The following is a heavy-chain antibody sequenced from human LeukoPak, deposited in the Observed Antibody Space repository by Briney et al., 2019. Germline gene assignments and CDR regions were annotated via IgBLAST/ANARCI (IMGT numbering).Heavy chain of an antibody. Sequence: PSETLSLTCTVSGGSISSSSYYWGWIRQPPGKGLEWIGSIYYSGSTYYNPSLKSRVTISVDTSKNQFSLKLSSVTAADTAVYYCARQGVGATPYYFDYWGQGTLVTVSS. CDR1: GGSISSSSYY. CDR2: IYYSGST. J-gene: IGHJ4*02. D-gene: IGHD1-26*01. CDR3: ARQGVGATPYYFDY. V-gene: IGHV4-39*01.